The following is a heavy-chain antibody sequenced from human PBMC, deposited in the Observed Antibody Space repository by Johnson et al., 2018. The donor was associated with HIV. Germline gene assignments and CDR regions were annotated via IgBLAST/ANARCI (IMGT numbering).Heavy chain of an antibody. D-gene: IGHD6-13*01. V-gene: IGHV3-30*02. CDR2: IRYDGSDK. Sequence: QVQLVESGGGLVKPGGSLRLSCAASGFTFSDYYMSWIRQAPGKGLAWVSFIRYDGSDKYCIDSVEGRFTISRDNSKNTLYLQMSSLRLEDTAVYYCAKDTQGSWFPNALDIWGQGTMVTVSS. CDR1: GFTFSDYY. J-gene: IGHJ3*02. CDR3: AKDTQGSWFPNALDI.